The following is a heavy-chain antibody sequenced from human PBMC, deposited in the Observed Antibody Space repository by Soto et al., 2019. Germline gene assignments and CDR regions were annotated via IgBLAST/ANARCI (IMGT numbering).Heavy chain of an antibody. J-gene: IGHJ4*02. CDR3: ARRGSGSYYDY. CDR2: ISGSGGST. D-gene: IGHD1-26*01. V-gene: IGHV3-23*01. CDR1: GFTFSSYA. Sequence: EVQLLESGGGLVQPGGSLRLSCAASGFTFSSYAMRWVRQAPGKGLEWVSAISGSGGSTYYADSVKGRFTISRDNSKNSLYLQMNSLRAEDTAVYYCARRGSGSYYDYWGQGTLVTVSS.